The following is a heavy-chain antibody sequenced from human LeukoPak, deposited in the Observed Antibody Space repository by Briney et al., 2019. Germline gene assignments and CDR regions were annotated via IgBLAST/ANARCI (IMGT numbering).Heavy chain of an antibody. V-gene: IGHV3-48*03. D-gene: IGHD3-10*01. CDR3: ARARFTYYYGSGSRLGAFDI. CDR2: ISSGGSTI. J-gene: IGHJ3*02. CDR1: GFTFSSYE. Sequence: GSLRLSCAASGFTFSSYEMNWVRQAPGKGLEWVSYISSGGSTIYYADSVKGRFTISRDNAKNSLYLQMNSLRAEDTAVYYCARARFTYYYGSGSRLGAFDIWGQGTMVTVSS.